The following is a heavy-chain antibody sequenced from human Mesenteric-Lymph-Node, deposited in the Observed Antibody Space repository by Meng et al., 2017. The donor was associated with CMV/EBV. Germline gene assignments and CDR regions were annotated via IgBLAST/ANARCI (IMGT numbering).Heavy chain of an antibody. CDR2: IYYSGST. Sequence: SETLSLTCTVSGGSISSYYWNWIRQPPGNGLEWIGYIYYSGSTNYNPSLKTRVTISVDTSKSRFSLKLSSVTAAGMAVYYCARESSSSRAFDIWGQGTMVTVSS. CDR3: ARESSSSRAFDI. CDR1: GGSISSYY. V-gene: IGHV4-59*01. J-gene: IGHJ3*02.